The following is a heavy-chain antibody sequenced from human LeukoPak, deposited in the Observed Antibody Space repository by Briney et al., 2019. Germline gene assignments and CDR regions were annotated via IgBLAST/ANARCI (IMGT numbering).Heavy chain of an antibody. V-gene: IGHV4-59*12. CDR3: ARDAGHQLSRRNYYAMDV. CDR2: MYYSGST. J-gene: IGHJ6*02. Sequence: SETLSLTCTVSGGSISSYYWSWIRQPPGKGLEWIGSMYYSGSTYYNPSLKSRVTISVDTSKNQFSLKLSSVTAADTAVYYCARDAGHQLSRRNYYAMDVWGQGTTVTVSS. CDR1: GGSISSYY. D-gene: IGHD2-2*01.